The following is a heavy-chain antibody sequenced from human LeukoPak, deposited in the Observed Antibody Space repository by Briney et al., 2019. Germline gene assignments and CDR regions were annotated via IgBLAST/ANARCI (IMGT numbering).Heavy chain of an antibody. V-gene: IGHV3-11*04. CDR3: ARADCSSTSCYWERYDAFDI. CDR1: GFTFSDYY. J-gene: IGHJ3*02. D-gene: IGHD2-2*01. CDR2: ISSSGSTI. Sequence: GGSLRLSCAASGFTFSDYYMSWIRQAPGKGLDWVSYISSSGSTIYYADSVKGRFTISRDNAKNSLYLQMNSLRAEDTAVYYCARADCSSTSCYWERYDAFDIWGQGTMVTVSS.